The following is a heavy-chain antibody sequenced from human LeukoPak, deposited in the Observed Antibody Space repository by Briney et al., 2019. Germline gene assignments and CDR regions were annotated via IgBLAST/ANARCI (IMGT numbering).Heavy chain of an antibody. V-gene: IGHV4-38-2*01. J-gene: IGHJ5*02. CDR1: GYSISSGYY. Sequence: PSETLSLTCAVSGYSISSGYYWGWIRQPPGKGLEWIGSIYHSGSTYHNPSLKSRVTISVDTSKNQFSLKLSSVTAADTAVYYCARCRSPEGRWFDPWGQGTLVTVSS. CDR3: ARCRSPEGRWFDP. D-gene: IGHD6-6*01. CDR2: IYHSGST.